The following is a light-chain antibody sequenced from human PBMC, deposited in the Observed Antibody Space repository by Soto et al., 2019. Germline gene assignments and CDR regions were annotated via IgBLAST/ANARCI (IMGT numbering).Light chain of an antibody. CDR1: SSDLGGYNY. CDR2: DVS. CDR3: SSYTSSCTLFV. Sequence: QYALTQPASVSGSPGQSITISCTGTSSDLGGYNYVSWYQQHPGKAPKLMIYDVSNRPSGVSNRFSGSKSGNTASLTISGLQAEDEADYYCSSYTSSCTLFVFGTGTKVTVL. J-gene: IGLJ1*01. V-gene: IGLV2-14*01.